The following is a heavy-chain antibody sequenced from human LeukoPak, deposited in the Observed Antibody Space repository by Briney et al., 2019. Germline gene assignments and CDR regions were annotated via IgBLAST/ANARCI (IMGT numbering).Heavy chain of an antibody. Sequence: GGSLRLSCAASGFTFSSYWMHWVRQAPGKGLVWVSRISSDGSSTSYADSVKGRFTISRDNAKNTLYLQMNSLRAEDTAVYYCAIEGLAYGSYWGQGTLVTVSS. CDR3: AIEGLAYGSY. CDR1: GFTFSSYW. D-gene: IGHD3-16*01. J-gene: IGHJ4*02. V-gene: IGHV3-74*01. CDR2: ISSDGSST.